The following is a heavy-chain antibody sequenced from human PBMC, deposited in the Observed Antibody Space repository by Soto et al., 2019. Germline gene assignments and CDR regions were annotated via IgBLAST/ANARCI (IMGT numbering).Heavy chain of an antibody. CDR1: GFTFNIYA. CDR2: ISRYGDVT. CDR3: AKDRYLDHDSRGYLFDN. V-gene: IGHV3-23*01. D-gene: IGHD3-22*01. J-gene: IGHJ4*02. Sequence: EVQLLESGGDLRQPGGSLRLSCAASGFTFNIYAMTWARQAPGKWLEWVSAISRYGDVTYYADSVEGRFTISRDNSKNTLYLQMNSLRAEDTAVYYCAKDRYLDHDSRGYLFDNWGQGTLVTVSS.